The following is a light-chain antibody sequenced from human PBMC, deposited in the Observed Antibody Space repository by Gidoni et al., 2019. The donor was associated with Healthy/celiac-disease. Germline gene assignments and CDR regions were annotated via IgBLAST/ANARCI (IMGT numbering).Light chain of an antibody. Sequence: QSALTQPASVSGSPGQSITISCTGTSSDVGGYNYVSWYQPHPGTAPKLMIYDVSNRPSGVSNRFSGSKSGNTASLTISGLQAEDEADYYCSSYTSSSTLDVVFGGGTKLTVL. CDR3: SSYTSSSTLDVV. J-gene: IGLJ2*01. CDR2: DVS. V-gene: IGLV2-14*01. CDR1: SSDVGGYNY.